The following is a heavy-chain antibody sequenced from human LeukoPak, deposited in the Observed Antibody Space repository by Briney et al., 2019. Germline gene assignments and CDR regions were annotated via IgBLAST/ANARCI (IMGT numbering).Heavy chain of an antibody. CDR3: ARVDIAVAFYFDY. CDR1: GGSISSYD. CDR2: VYYSGST. D-gene: IGHD6-19*01. Sequence: SETLSLTCTGSGGSISSYDWGWIRQAPGKGLEWIGFVYYSGSTNYNPSLKSRVTISVDTSKNQFSLKLNSVTAADTAVYYCARVDIAVAFYFDYWGQGTLVTVSS. V-gene: IGHV4-59*01. J-gene: IGHJ4*02.